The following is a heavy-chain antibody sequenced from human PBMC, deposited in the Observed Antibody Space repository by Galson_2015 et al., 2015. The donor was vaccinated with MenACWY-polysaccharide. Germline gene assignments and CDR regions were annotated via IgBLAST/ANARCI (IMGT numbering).Heavy chain of an antibody. CDR1: GDSITSGGYF. D-gene: IGHD3-16*01. CDR3: ARGGRAVSNRNWFDP. V-gene: IGHV4-31*03. J-gene: IGHJ5*02. Sequence: TLSLTCTVSGDSITSGGYFWSWIRQHPGKGPEWIASISYDGGTYYNPSLKGRVTISADTPNNQFSLKLSSVTAADTAVYYCARGGRAVSNRNWFDPWGQGTLVTVSS. CDR2: ISYDGGT.